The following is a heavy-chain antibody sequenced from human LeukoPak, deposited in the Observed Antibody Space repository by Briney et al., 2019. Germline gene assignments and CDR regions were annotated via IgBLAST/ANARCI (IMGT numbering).Heavy chain of an antibody. CDR2: ITGGGGDT. V-gene: IGHV3-23*01. J-gene: IGHJ4*02. CDR3: ARRVYTSSWSAFDY. CDR1: GFTFSSYA. Sequence: GGSLRLSCAASGFTFSSYAMSWVRQAPGKGLEWVSGITGGGGDTYYADSVRGRFTISRDNSRDTLYLQVNSLTAEDTAAYYCARRVYTSSWSAFDYWGQGTLVTVSS. D-gene: IGHD6-19*01.